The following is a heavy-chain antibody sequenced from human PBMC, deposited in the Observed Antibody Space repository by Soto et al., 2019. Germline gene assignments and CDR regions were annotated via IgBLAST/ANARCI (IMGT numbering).Heavy chain of an antibody. J-gene: IGHJ6*02. CDR1: GYTFTSYG. CDR3: ARDLWLHKSSPGGMDV. D-gene: IGHD5-18*01. V-gene: IGHV1-18*01. Sequence: QVQLVQSGAEVKKPGASVKVSCKASGYTFTSYGISWVRQAPGQGLEWMGWISAYNGNTNYAQKLQGRVTMTTDTSTSSAYMELRSLRSDDTAVYYCARDLWLHKSSPGGMDVWGQGTTVTVSS. CDR2: ISAYNGNT.